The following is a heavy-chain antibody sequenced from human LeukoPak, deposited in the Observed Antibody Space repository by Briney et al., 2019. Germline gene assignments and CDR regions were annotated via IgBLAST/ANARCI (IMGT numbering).Heavy chain of an antibody. D-gene: IGHD3-3*01. V-gene: IGHV7-4-1*02. CDR1: GYTFTSYA. CDR3: ASTLNDFLEEFDY. Sequence: ASVKVSCNAFGYTFTSYAMNWVRQAAGQGLEWMGWINTNTGNPTYAQGFTGRFVFSLDTSVSTVYLQISSLKAEDTAVYYCASTLNDFLEEFDYWGQATLVTVS. CDR2: INTNTGNP. J-gene: IGHJ4*02.